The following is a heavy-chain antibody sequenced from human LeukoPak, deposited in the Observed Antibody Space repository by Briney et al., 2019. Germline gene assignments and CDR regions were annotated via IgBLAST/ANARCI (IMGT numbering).Heavy chain of an antibody. CDR2: IYTSGST. CDR1: GGSISSYY. CDR3: TRDLAGHFGGFYFDY. V-gene: IGHV4-4*07. Sequence: SETLSLTCTVSGGSISSYYWSWIRQPAGKGLEWIGRIYTSGSTYYNPSLKSRVTISVDTSKNQFSLKLSSVAAADTAVYFCTRDLAGHFGGFYFDYWGQGTLVTVSS. D-gene: IGHD2-21*01. J-gene: IGHJ4*02.